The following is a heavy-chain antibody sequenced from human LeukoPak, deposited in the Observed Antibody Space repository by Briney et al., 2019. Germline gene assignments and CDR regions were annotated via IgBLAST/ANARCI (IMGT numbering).Heavy chain of an antibody. D-gene: IGHD5-18*01. CDR3: AKDNTGLDY. CDR1: GFTFDDYA. Sequence: GRSLRLSCAASGFTFDDYAMHWVRHAPGKGLEWVSGISWNSGSIGYADSVKGRFTISRDNAKNSLYLQMNSLRAEDTALYYCAKDNTGLDYWGQGTLVTVSS. CDR2: ISWNSGSI. J-gene: IGHJ4*02. V-gene: IGHV3-9*01.